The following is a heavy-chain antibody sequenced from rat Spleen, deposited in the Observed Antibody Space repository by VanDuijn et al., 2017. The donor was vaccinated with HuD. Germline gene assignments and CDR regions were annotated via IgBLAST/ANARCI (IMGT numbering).Heavy chain of an antibody. Sequence: EVQVVESGGGLVQPGGSLKLSCAASGFTFSSYGMSWVRQAPTKGLEWVASINYDGDTTYYRDSVKGRFNISRDNAKSSLYLQMDSLRSEDTATYYCVKYSGKYYGYNFLDYWGQGVMVTVSS. CDR1: GFTFSSYG. J-gene: IGHJ2*01. CDR3: VKYSGKYYGYNFLDY. D-gene: IGHD1-9*01. CDR2: INYDGDTT. V-gene: IGHV5-20*01.